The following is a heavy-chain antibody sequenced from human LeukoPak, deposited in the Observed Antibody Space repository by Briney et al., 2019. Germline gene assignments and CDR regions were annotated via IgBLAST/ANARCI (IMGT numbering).Heavy chain of an antibody. CDR1: VYTFTSYG. D-gene: IGHD3-10*01. Sequence: ASVKVSCKASVYTFTSYGISWVRQAPGQGLEWMGWISAYNGNTNYAQKLQGRVTMATDTSTSTVYMELRSLRSDDTAVYYCARTSGSSHYYYYYMDVWGKGTTVTVSS. CDR3: ARTSGSSHYYYYYMDV. CDR2: ISAYNGNT. V-gene: IGHV1-18*01. J-gene: IGHJ6*03.